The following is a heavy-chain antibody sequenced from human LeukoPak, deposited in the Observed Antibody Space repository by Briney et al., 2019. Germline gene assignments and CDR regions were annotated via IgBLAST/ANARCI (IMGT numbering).Heavy chain of an antibody. V-gene: IGHV3-7*05. D-gene: IGHD3-9*01. Sequence: TGGSLRLSCAAAGFTFSSYWMNWVRQAPGQGLGWVATIKQDGSEKYYVDSLKGRFTISRDNAKNSLYLQMNNLRAEDTAVYYCATSRTLDHWGQGTLVIVSS. CDR3: ATSRTLDH. CDR1: GFTFSSYW. J-gene: IGHJ1*01. CDR2: IKQDGSEK.